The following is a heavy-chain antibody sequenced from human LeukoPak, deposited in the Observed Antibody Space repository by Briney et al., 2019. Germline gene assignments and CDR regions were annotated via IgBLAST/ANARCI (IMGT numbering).Heavy chain of an antibody. V-gene: IGHV4-61*02. CDR1: GDSPSSGAYY. Sequence: SETLSLTCTVSGDSPSSGAYYWSWIRQPAGKGLGWIGRMYTTGSADYNPSLRSRVTISVDRSKNQFSLKLSSVTAADTVAYYCARDGNPNWGSSRPWFDPWGQGTLVTVSS. J-gene: IGHJ5*02. D-gene: IGHD4-23*01. CDR2: MYTTGSA. CDR3: ARDGNPNWGSSRPWFDP.